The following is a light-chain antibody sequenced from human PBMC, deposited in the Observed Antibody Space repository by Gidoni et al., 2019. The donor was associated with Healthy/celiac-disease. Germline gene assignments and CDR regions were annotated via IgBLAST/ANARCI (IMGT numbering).Light chain of an antibody. V-gene: IGKV3-11*01. CDR1: QSVSSY. Sequence: EIVLTQSPATLSLSPGERATLSCRASQSVSSYLAWYQQKPGQAPRLLIYDASNRATGIPARFSGRGAGKDFTLTISSLEPEDFAVYYCQQRSNWPSSLTFGGGTKVEIK. J-gene: IGKJ4*01. CDR3: QQRSNWPSSLT. CDR2: DAS.